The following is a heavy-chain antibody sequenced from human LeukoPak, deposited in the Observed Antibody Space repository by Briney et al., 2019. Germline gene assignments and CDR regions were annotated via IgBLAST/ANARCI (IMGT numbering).Heavy chain of an antibody. D-gene: IGHD3-3*01. V-gene: IGHV4-34*01. Sequence: SEALSLTCAVYGGSFSGYYWSWIRQPPGKGLEWIGEINHSGSTNYNPSLKSRVTISVDTSKNQFSLKLSSVAAADTAVYYCARVRVVFGVVITGYYYYGMDVWGQGTTVTVSS. J-gene: IGHJ6*02. CDR1: GGSFSGYY. CDR2: INHSGST. CDR3: ARVRVVFGVVITGYYYYGMDV.